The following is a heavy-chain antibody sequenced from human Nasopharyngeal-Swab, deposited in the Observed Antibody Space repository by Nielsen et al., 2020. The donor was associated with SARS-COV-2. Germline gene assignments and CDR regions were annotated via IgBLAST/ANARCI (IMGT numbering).Heavy chain of an antibody. J-gene: IGHJ4*02. CDR2: IKSKIDGGTT. V-gene: IGHV3-15*01. Sequence: GGSLRLSCAASGFTFSNAWMSWVRQAPGKGLEWVGRIKSKIDGGTTDFAAPVKGRFTISRDDSKNTLYLQMNSLKTEDTAVYYCTTLTYSRADYWGQGTLGTVSS. CDR3: TTLTYSRADY. CDR1: GFTFSNAW. D-gene: IGHD3-22*01.